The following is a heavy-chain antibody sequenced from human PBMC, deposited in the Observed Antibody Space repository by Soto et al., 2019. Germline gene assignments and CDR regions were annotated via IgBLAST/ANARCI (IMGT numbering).Heavy chain of an antibody. CDR3: AKDLDDYYDSSDDAFDI. D-gene: IGHD3-22*01. Sequence: GGSLRLSCAASGFTFSSYAMSWVRQAPWKGLEWVSAISGSGGSTYYADSVKGRFTISRDNSKNTLYLQMNSLRAEDTAVYYCAKDLDDYYDSSDDAFDIWGHGTMVTVSS. CDR2: ISGSGGST. CDR1: GFTFSSYA. V-gene: IGHV3-23*01. J-gene: IGHJ3*02.